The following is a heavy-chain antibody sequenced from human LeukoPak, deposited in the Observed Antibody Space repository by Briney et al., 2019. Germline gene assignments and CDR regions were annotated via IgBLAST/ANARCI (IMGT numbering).Heavy chain of an antibody. CDR3: AKQSYARSLGE. Sequence: GALRLSCATSGFPFSDFSMTWVRQAPGKGLEWISTTNSGGTTTYYAESVKGRFTISRDNFKNALYLQMSSLRVEDTAIYYCAKQSYARSLGEGGPGTLVTVSS. J-gene: IGHJ4*02. V-gene: IGHV3-23*01. CDR2: TNSGGTTT. D-gene: IGHD3-10*02. CDR1: GFPFSDFS.